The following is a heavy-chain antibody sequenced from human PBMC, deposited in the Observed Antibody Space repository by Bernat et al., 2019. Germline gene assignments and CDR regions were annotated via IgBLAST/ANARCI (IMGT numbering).Heavy chain of an antibody. CDR3: VKDRMGCSSTSCYMTDAFDI. CDR2: IWYDGSNK. Sequence: QVQLVESGGGVVQPGRSLRLSCAASGFTFSSYGMHWVRQAPGKGLEWVAVIWYDGSNKYYADSVKGRFTISRDNSKNTLYLEMNSLRAEGTAVYYCVKDRMGCSSTSCYMTDAFDIWGQGTMVTVSS. D-gene: IGHD2-2*02. J-gene: IGHJ3*02. V-gene: IGHV3-33*06. CDR1: GFTFSSYG.